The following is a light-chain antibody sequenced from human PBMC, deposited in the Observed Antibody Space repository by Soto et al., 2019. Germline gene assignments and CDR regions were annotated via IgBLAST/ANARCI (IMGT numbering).Light chain of an antibody. CDR3: QVWDRSSDHVV. CDR2: YDN. V-gene: IGLV3-21*04. CDR1: NIGTHG. J-gene: IGLJ2*01. Sequence: SYVLTQPPSVSVAPGSTARITCGGNNIGTHGVHWYQQKPGQAPVLVIYYDNERPSGIPERFSGSNSGNTATLSISRVEVEDEADYYCQVWDRSSDHVVFGGGTQLTVL.